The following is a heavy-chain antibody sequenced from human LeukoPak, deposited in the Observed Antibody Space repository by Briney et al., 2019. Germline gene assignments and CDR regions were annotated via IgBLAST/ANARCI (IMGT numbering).Heavy chain of an antibody. Sequence: RQAPXXGLEWVSYISSSGSTIYYADSVKGRFTISRDNAKNSLYLQVNSLRAEDTAVYYCARDPIEDYWGQGTLVTVSS. CDR3: ARDPIEDY. CDR2: ISSSGSTI. V-gene: IGHV3-11*01. J-gene: IGHJ4*02.